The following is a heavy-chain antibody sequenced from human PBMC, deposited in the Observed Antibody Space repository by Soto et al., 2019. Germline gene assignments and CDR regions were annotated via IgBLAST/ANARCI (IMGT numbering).Heavy chain of an antibody. V-gene: IGHV3-9*01. CDR1: GFTFDDYA. J-gene: IGHJ4*02. CDR3: ARGLYYYTTSGYPHY. D-gene: IGHD3-22*01. CDR2: ISWNSDTL. Sequence: EVQLVESGGGLVQPGSSLRLSCAACGFTFDDYAMHWVRQAPGKGLEWVTGISWNSDTLGYADSVKGLFTISRDNAKNSLYLQMSSLRPEDTAFYYCARGLYYYTTSGYPHYWGQGTLVTVSS.